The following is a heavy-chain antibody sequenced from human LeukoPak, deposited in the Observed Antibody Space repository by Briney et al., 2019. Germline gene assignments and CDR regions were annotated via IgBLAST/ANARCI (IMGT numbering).Heavy chain of an antibody. CDR1: GFTFRSYE. CDR3: ARDDAMGATIDY. V-gene: IGHV3-48*03. Sequence: GGSLRPSCAASGFTFRSYEMNWVRQAPGKGLEWVSYISSSGSTIYYADSVKGRFTISRENAKNSLYLQMNSLRAEDTAVYYCARDDAMGATIDYWGQGTLVTVSS. D-gene: IGHD1-26*01. J-gene: IGHJ4*02. CDR2: ISSSGSTI.